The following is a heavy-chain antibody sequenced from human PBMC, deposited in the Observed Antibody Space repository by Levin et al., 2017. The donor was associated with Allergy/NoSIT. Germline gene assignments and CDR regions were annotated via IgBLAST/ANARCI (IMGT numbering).Heavy chain of an antibody. CDR3: ATEGVVAAPWAWFDP. D-gene: IGHD2-15*01. J-gene: IGHJ5*02. CDR2: FDPEDGET. Sequence: GESLKISCKVSGYTLTELSMHWVRQAPGKGLEWMGGFDPEDGETIYAQKFQGRVTMTEDTSTDTAYMELSSLRSEGTAVYYGATEGVVAAPWAWFDPWGQGTLVTVSS. CDR1: GYTLTELS. V-gene: IGHV1-24*01.